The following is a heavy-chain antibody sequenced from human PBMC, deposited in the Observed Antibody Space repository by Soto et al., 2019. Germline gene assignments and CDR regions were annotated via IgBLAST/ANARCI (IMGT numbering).Heavy chain of an antibody. V-gene: IGHV1-2*07. CDR2: INPNSGGT. J-gene: IGHJ5*02. Sequence: ASVKVSCKASGYTFTGYYMHWVRQAPGQGLEWMGWINPNSGGTNYAHKFQGRVTMTRDTSISTDYMELSRLRSDDTAVYYCAREGVPAAYNDPWGQGTLVTVSS. D-gene: IGHD2-2*01. CDR1: GYTFTGYY. CDR3: AREGVPAAYNDP.